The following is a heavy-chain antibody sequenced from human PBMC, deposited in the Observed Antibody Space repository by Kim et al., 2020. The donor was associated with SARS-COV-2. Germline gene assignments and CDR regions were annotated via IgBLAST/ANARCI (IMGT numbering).Heavy chain of an antibody. V-gene: IGHV3-21*01. Sequence: GGSLRLSCAASGFTFSSYSMNWVRQAPGKGLEWVSSISSSSSYIYYADSVKGRFTISRDNAKNSLYLQMNSLRAEDTAVYYCARDLESLGARTAAFDIWGQGTMVTVSS. D-gene: IGHD1-26*01. J-gene: IGHJ3*02. CDR2: ISSSSSYI. CDR3: ARDLESLGARTAAFDI. CDR1: GFTFSSYS.